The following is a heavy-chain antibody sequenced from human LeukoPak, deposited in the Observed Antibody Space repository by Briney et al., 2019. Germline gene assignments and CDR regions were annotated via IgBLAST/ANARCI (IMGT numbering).Heavy chain of an antibody. CDR2: IYYSGST. D-gene: IGHD7-27*01. CDR3: ARDLTGDQFFDP. V-gene: IGHV4-31*03. CDR1: GGSISNDGYY. Sequence: PSQTLSLTCNVSGGSISNDGYYWSWIRQHPGKGLEWLGYIYYSGSTYYNPSLKSRATLSVDTSKSQFSLRLSSVTAADTAVYYCARDLTGDQFFDPWGQGTLVTVSS. J-gene: IGHJ5*02.